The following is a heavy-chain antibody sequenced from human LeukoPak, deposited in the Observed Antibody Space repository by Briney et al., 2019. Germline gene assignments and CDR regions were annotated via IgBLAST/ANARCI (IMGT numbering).Heavy chain of an antibody. CDR1: GYTFTGYY. J-gene: IGHJ4*02. D-gene: IGHD5-12*01. Sequence: ASVKVSCKASGYTFTGYYMHWVRQAPGQGLEWMGIINPSGGGTSYAQKFQGRVTMTRDTSTNTVYMELSSLRFEDTAMYYCARVLVGGYGGVGDYWGQGTLVTVSP. CDR2: INPSGGGT. V-gene: IGHV1-46*01. CDR3: ARVLVGGYGGVGDY.